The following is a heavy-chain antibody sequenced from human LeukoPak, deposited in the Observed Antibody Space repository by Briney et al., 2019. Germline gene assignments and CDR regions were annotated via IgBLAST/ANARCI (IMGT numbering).Heavy chain of an antibody. V-gene: IGHV3-23*01. J-gene: IGHJ4*02. D-gene: IGHD3-22*01. CDR2: ISGSGGST. Sequence: GGSLRLSCAASGFTFSSYAMSWVRQAPGKGLEWVSAISGSGGSTYYADSVKGRFTISRDNSKNTLYLQMNSLRAEDTAVYYCAKDWGPYYDSSGIDCWGQGTLVTVSS. CDR3: AKDWGPYYDSSGIDC. CDR1: GFTFSSYA.